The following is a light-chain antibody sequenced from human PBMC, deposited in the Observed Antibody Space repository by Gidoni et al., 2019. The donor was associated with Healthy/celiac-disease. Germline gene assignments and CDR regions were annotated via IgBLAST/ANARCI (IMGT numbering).Light chain of an antibody. CDR2: WAS. Sequence: DIVMTHSPDSLAVSLGERATINCKSSQSVLYSSNNKNYLAWYQQKPGQPPKLLIYWASTRESGVPDRFSGSGSGTDFTLTISSLQAEDVAVYYCQRYYSTPSGTFGQGTKVEIK. CDR3: QRYYSTPSGT. CDR1: QSVLYSSNNKNY. J-gene: IGKJ1*01. V-gene: IGKV4-1*01.